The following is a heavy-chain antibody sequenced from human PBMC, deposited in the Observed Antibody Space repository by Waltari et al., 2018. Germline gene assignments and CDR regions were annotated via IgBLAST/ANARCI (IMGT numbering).Heavy chain of an antibody. V-gene: IGHV3-30-3*01. CDR2: ISYDGSNK. CDR3: AREPYNWNLSHFDY. CDR1: GFTFSSYA. J-gene: IGHJ4*02. D-gene: IGHD1-7*01. Sequence: QVQLVESGGGVVQPGRSLRLSCAASGFTFSSYAMHWVRQAPGKGLEWVAVISYDGSNKYYADSVKGRFTISRDNSKNTLYLQMNSLRAEDTAVYYCAREPYNWNLSHFDYWGQGTLVTVSS.